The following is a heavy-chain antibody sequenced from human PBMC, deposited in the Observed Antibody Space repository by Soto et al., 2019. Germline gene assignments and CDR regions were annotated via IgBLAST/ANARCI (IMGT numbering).Heavy chain of an antibody. D-gene: IGHD3-22*01. Sequence: SETLSLTCSVSWDSMISGAYYWSWIRQHPGKGLEWIAYIYHSGDTHYNPSLRSRITISVDTSKNQFSLKLTSVTDADTAVYYCASTYSGYLDNWGQGALVTVSS. J-gene: IGHJ4*02. CDR1: WDSMISGAYY. CDR3: ASTYSGYLDN. CDR2: IYHSGDT. V-gene: IGHV4-31*03.